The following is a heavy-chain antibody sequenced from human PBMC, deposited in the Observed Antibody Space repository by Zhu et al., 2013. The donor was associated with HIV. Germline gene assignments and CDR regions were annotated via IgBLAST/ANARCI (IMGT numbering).Heavy chain of an antibody. CDR3: AADLVGATSYYYYGMDV. CDR1: GFTFTSSA. Sequence: QLVQSGPEVKKPGTSVKVSCKASGFTFTSSAVQWVRQARGQRLEWIGWIVVGSGNTNYAQKFQERVTITRDMSTSTAYMELSSLRSEDTAVYYCAADLVGATSYYYYGMDVWGQGTTVTVSS. CDR2: IVVGSGNT. D-gene: IGHD1-26*01. V-gene: IGHV1-58*01. J-gene: IGHJ6*02.